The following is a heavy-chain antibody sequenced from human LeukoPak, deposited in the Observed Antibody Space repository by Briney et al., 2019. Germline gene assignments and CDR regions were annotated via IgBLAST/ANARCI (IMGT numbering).Heavy chain of an antibody. CDR1: GFTVSSNS. D-gene: IGHD1-26*01. V-gene: IGHV3-53*01. Sequence: GGSLRLSCATSGFTVSSNSMNWVRQAPGKGLQWVSVIYSGGNTYYADSVKGRFTISRDNSKNTLYLQMNSLRADDTAVYYCARAEWEVLDYWGQGTLVTVSS. J-gene: IGHJ4*02. CDR3: ARAEWEVLDY. CDR2: IYSGGNT.